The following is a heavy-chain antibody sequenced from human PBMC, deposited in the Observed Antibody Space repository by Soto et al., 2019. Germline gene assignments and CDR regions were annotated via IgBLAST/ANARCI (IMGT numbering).Heavy chain of an antibody. D-gene: IGHD3-22*01. CDR1: GFTFSSYL. Sequence: QVQVVESGGGGVQPGRSLRLSCAAAGFTFSSYLMHWVRQAPGKGLEWVADISYDGSNKHYADSVKGRFTIPRDNSKNTLYLQMNSLRPEDTAVYYGAARSALYDRSCPRDYWGQGTLVTVSS. V-gene: IGHV3-30-3*01. J-gene: IGHJ4*02. CDR3: AARSALYDRSCPRDY. CDR2: ISYDGSNK.